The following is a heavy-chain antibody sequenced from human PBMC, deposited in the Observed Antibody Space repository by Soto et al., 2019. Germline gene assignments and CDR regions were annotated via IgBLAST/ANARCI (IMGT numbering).Heavy chain of an antibody. CDR2: INAGNGNT. Sequence: ASVKVSCKASGYTFTSYAMHWVRQAPGQRLEWMGWINAGNGNTKYSQKFQGRVTITRDTSASTAYMELSSLRSEDTAVYYCARGRTLLDGDAYNWFDPWGQGTLVTVSS. CDR1: GYTFTSYA. V-gene: IGHV1-3*01. J-gene: IGHJ5*02. D-gene: IGHD3-3*01. CDR3: ARGRTLLDGDAYNWFDP.